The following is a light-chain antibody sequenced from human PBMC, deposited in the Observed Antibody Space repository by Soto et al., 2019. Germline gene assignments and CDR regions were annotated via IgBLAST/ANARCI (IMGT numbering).Light chain of an antibody. J-gene: IGLJ2*01. V-gene: IGLV3-21*02. Sequence: SYELTQPPSVSEAPGQTARITCGGNNIGSKSVHWYQQKPGQAPALVVSDASDRPSGIPERFSGSNSGNTATLTISRVEAGDEADYYCQVWDRSSDHVVFGGGTKLTVL. CDR2: DAS. CDR3: QVWDRSSDHVV. CDR1: NIGSKS.